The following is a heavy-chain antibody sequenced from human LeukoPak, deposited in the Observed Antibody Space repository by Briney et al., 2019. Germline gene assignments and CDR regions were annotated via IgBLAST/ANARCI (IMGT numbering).Heavy chain of an antibody. V-gene: IGHV1-2*02. CDR3: ARDKVLLWFGEPQHLIDP. CDR2: INPNSGGT. CDR1: GYTFTGYY. D-gene: IGHD3-10*01. J-gene: IGHJ5*02. Sequence: ASVKVSCKASGYTFTGYYMHWVRQAPGQGLEWMGWINPNSGGTNYAQKFQGRVTMTRDTSISTAYMELSRLRSDDTAVYYCARDKVLLWFGEPQHLIDPWGQGTLVTVSS.